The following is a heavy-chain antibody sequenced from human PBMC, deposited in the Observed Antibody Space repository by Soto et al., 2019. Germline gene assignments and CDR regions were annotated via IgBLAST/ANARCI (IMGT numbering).Heavy chain of an antibody. CDR3: AKAGYCTGVSCYFYYFDS. D-gene: IGHD2-15*01. J-gene: IGHJ4*02. Sequence: EVQLLESGGGLLQPGGSLRLSCSASGFTFNNYAMAWVRPAPGEGLEWVSGISGSGATPYYADSVKGRFTISRDNSKNTLFLQMNSLSAEDTAVYFCAKAGYCTGVSCYFYYFDSWGQGTLVTVSS. CDR1: GFTFNNYA. CDR2: ISGSGATP. V-gene: IGHV3-23*01.